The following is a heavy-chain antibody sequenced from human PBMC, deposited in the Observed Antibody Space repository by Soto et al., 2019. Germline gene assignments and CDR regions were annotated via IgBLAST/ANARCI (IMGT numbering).Heavy chain of an antibody. D-gene: IGHD3-3*01. Sequence: SVKVSCKASGGTFSSYAISWVRQAPGQGLEWMGGIIPIFGTANYAQKFQGRVTITADESTSTAYMELSSLRSEDTAVYYCARAPEELRFLEWPGDYYYGMDVWGQGTTVTVSS. CDR1: GGTFSSYA. V-gene: IGHV1-69*13. CDR3: ARAPEELRFLEWPGDYYYGMDV. CDR2: IIPIFGTA. J-gene: IGHJ6*02.